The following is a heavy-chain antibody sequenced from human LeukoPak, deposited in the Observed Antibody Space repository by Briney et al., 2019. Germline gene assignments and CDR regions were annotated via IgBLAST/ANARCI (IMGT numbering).Heavy chain of an antibody. V-gene: IGHV3-64*01. CDR3: TRVTGPRRGRPEH. CDR2: ISSDGGST. CDR1: GFTFNNYA. J-gene: IGHJ1*01. D-gene: IGHD1-26*01. Sequence: GGSLRLSCVGSGFTFNNYAMHWVRQAPGRGLEYVSAISSDGGSTYYANSLKGRFTVSRDNSKNTLYLQMDSLRPEDMAVYYCTRVTGPRRGRPEHWGQGTLVTVTS.